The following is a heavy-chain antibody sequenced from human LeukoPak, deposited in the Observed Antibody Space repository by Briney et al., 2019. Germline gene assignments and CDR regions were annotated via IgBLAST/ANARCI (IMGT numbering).Heavy chain of an antibody. J-gene: IGHJ4*02. V-gene: IGHV1-69-2*01. D-gene: IGHD2-15*01. CDR1: GYTFTDYY. CDR3: AKDGPHYCSGGSCYLDY. Sequence: ASVKISCKVSGYTFTDYYMHWVQQAPGKGLEWMGLVDPEDGETIYAEKFQGRVTITADTSTDTAYMELSSLRAEDTAVYYCAKDGPHYCSGGSCYLDYWGQGTLVTVSS. CDR2: VDPEDGET.